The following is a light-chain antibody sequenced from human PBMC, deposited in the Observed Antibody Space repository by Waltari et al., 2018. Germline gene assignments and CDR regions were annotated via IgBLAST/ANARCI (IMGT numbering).Light chain of an antibody. CDR2: EVD. J-gene: IGLJ2*01. V-gene: IGLV2-8*01. Sequence: QSALTQPPSASGSPGQTVIISCTGTSSDIGAYKYVSWYQQIPGRAPALIIYEVDRRPPGVPYRCSGSKSGNTASLTVSGLQTEDEGDYYCSSYAGSNKLIFGGVTKLTVL. CDR3: SSYAGSNKLI. CDR1: SSDIGAYKY.